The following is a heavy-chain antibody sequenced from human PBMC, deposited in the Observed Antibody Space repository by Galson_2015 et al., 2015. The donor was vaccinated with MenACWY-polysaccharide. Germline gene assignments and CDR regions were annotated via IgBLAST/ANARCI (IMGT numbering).Heavy chain of an antibody. V-gene: IGHV3-23*01. Sequence: SLRLSCAASGLTLSNHVMNWVRQAPGKGLEWVSTISSSGGTTYYADSVKGRFTISRDNSKNTLYLQMNSLRAEDTAVYYCAEDTGSSPNDFWGQGTLVTVSS. CDR3: AEDTGSSPNDF. D-gene: IGHD1-26*01. CDR1: GLTLSNHV. J-gene: IGHJ4*02. CDR2: ISSSGGTT.